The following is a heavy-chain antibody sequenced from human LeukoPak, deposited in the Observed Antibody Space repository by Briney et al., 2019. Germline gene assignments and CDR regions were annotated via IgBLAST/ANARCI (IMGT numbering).Heavy chain of an antibody. CDR1: GGFISRSSYY. V-gene: IGHV4-39*01. Sequence: SETLSLTCTVSGGFISRSSYYWGWIRQPPGKGLEWIGSIYYSGRTYFNPPPKSRVTISVDTSKNQFSLKVNSVTAADTAVYYCARHGWARNDVRNWFEPWGQGTLVTVSS. CDR3: ARHGWARNDVRNWFEP. J-gene: IGHJ5*02. D-gene: IGHD1-1*01. CDR2: IYYSGRT.